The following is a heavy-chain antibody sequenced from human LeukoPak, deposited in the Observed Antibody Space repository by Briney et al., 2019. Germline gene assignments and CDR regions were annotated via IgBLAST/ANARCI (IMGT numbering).Heavy chain of an antibody. CDR1: GASISSSRSF. D-gene: IGHD3-9*01. Sequence: SETLSLTCTVSGASISSSRSFWGWIRQPPGKGLEWIVSIFSGGNTYYNPSLNSRVSISIDTSKNKFSLRLSSVTAADTAFYFCARPQLGSSAGYVDYWGQGILVTVSS. CDR2: IFSGGNT. CDR3: ARPQLGSSAGYVDY. V-gene: IGHV4-39*01. J-gene: IGHJ4*02.